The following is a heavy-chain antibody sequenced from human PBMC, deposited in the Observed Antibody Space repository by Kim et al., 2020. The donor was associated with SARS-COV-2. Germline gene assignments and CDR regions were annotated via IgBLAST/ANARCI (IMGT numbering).Heavy chain of an antibody. V-gene: IGHV4-61*01. J-gene: IGHJ5*02. CDR3: AIERWLQLRGSFDP. CDR1: GGSVSSGSYY. Sequence: SETLSLTCTVSGGSVSSGSYYWSWIRQPPGKGLEWIGYIYYSGSTNYNPSLKSRVTISVDTSKNQFSLKLTSVTAADTAVYYCAIERWLQLRGSFDPWGQGNLVTVS. D-gene: IGHD5-12*01. CDR2: IYYSGST.